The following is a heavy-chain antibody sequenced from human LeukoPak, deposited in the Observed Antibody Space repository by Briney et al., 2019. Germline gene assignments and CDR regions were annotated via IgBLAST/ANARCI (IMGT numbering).Heavy chain of an antibody. Sequence: GGSLRLSCATSGFTFSSNWMSWVSQAPGEGLEWVVSINPDGSAKHHVDSVKGRFTISRDNAKNSLSLQMDTLRAEDTAVYYCAKLLGTATRYDYWGQGTLVIVSS. D-gene: IGHD1-1*01. V-gene: IGHV3-7*01. J-gene: IGHJ4*02. CDR1: GFTFSSNW. CDR2: INPDGSAK. CDR3: AKLLGTATRYDY.